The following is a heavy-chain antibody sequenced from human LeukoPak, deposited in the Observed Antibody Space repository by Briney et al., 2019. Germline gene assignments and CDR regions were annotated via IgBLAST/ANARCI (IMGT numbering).Heavy chain of an antibody. CDR3: ARVGDTRGYFYYLDY. V-gene: IGHV4-59*01. J-gene: IGHJ4*02. D-gene: IGHD3-22*01. Sequence: SETLSLTCTVSGGSISSYYWSWIRQPPGKGLEWIGYIYYSGSTNYNPSLKSRVTISVDTSKTQFSLKLTSMSAADTAVYYCARVGDTRGYFYYLDYWGQGTLVTVSS. CDR1: GGSISSYY. CDR2: IYYSGST.